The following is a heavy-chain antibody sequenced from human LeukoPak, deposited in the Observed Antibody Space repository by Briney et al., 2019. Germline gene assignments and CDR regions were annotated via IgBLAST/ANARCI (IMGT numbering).Heavy chain of an antibody. V-gene: IGHV3-30*02. J-gene: IGHJ4*02. CDR2: IRYDGSNK. D-gene: IGHD3-22*01. Sequence: GGSLRLSCAASGFTFSSYGMHWVRQAPGKGLEWVAFIRYDGSNKYYADSVKGRFTISRDNSKNTLYLQMNSLRAEDTAVYYCAKDRAYYYDSSGYYYVYYWGQGTLVTVSS. CDR1: GFTFSSYG. CDR3: AKDRAYYYDSSGYYYVYY.